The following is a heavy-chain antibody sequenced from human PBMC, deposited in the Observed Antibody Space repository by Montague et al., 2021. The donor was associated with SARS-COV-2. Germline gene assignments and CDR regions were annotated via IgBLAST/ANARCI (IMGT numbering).Heavy chain of an antibody. CDR2: INYSGSN. D-gene: IGHD3-10*01. Sequence: SETLSLTCTVSGGSISSSSYYWGWMRQPPGMGLEGIGSINYSGSNYYTLTPKSRVTISVDTSKNQLSLKLSSVTAAATAVYYCARKSGSGGYLGYWGQGTLVAVSS. CDR3: ARKSGSGGYLGY. CDR1: GGSISSSSYY. V-gene: IGHV4-39*01. J-gene: IGHJ4*02.